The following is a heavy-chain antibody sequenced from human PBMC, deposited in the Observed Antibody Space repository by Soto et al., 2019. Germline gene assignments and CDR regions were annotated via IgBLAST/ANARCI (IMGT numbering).Heavy chain of an antibody. CDR2: INTDGTST. D-gene: IGHD3-22*01. CDR1: GFTFSSYW. J-gene: IGHJ4*02. CDR3: ARDFKDRGR. Sequence: EVQLVESGGGLVQPGGSLRLSCAASGFTFSSYWMHWVRQAPGKGLVWVSRINTDGTSTSYADSVEGRCTVSRDNAKNTLYLQMNNLRVDDTAVYYCARDFKDRGRWGQGTLVAVSS. V-gene: IGHV3-74*01.